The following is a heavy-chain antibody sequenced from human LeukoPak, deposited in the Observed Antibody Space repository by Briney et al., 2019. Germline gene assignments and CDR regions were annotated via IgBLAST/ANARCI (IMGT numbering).Heavy chain of an antibody. CDR2: IKSKNDGGTT. J-gene: IGHJ4*02. Sequence: PGGSLRLSCAASGFTFNTAWMTWVRQAPGKGLEWVGRIKSKNDGGTTDFPAPLKGRFSISRDDSRNTLYLQMNSLKTEDTAVYYCTTGYERGGLGSGDGYNFAFWGQGTLVTVSS. V-gene: IGHV3-15*01. CDR1: GFTFNTAW. CDR3: TTGYERGGLGSGDGYNFAF. D-gene: IGHD5-24*01.